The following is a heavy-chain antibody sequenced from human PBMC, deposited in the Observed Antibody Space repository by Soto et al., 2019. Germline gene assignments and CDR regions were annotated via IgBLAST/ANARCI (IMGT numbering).Heavy chain of an antibody. V-gene: IGHV1-2*02. D-gene: IGHD5-18*01. Sequence: ASVKVSCKASGYTFTGYYMHWVRQAPGQGLEWMGWINPNSGGTNYAQKFQGRVTMTGDTSISTAYMELSRLRSDDTAVYYCARRIGYSYGLPDYWGQGTLVTVSS. J-gene: IGHJ4*02. CDR2: INPNSGGT. CDR1: GYTFTGYY. CDR3: ARRIGYSYGLPDY.